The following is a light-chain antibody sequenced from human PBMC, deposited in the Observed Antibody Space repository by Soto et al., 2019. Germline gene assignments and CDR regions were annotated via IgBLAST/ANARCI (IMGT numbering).Light chain of an antibody. Sequence: DLQMTQSPSSLSASVGDRVSITCRASQGIGNSLAWFQQKPGNAPKSLIYAASSLQSGVSSKFSGSASGTDFTLTISSLQPEDFATYYCQQYSTYPPTFDQGTRLEIK. CDR1: QGIGNS. CDR2: AAS. V-gene: IGKV1-16*02. J-gene: IGKJ5*01. CDR3: QQYSTYPPT.